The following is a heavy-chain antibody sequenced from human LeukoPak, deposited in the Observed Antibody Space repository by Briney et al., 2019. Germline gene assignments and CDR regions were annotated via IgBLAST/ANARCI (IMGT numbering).Heavy chain of an antibody. CDR3: ASLIQTNWFDP. CDR1: GGSISSGDYY. J-gene: IGHJ5*02. V-gene: IGHV4-30-4*01. Sequence: PSETLSLTCTVSGGSISSGDYYWRWIRQPPGKGLEWIGYIYYSGSTFYNPSLKSRVTISGDTSNNQFSLKLRSVTAADTAVYYCASLIQTNWFDPWGQGTLVTVSS. CDR2: IYYSGST.